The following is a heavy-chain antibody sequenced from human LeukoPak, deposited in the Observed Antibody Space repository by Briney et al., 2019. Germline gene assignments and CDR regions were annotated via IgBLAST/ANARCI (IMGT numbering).Heavy chain of an antibody. CDR3: AKWDDDDSSDYPDAFDI. D-gene: IGHD3-22*01. J-gene: IGHJ3*02. CDR1: GFTSVSYA. Sequence: PGGSLRLSLAASGFTSVSYAMSAVRQAPGKGLEWVSAISGSGGSTYYADSVKGRFTISRDNSKNTLDLKMNSLRAEDTAVYYCAKWDDDDSSDYPDAFDICGQGTMVTVSS. V-gene: IGHV3-23*01. CDR2: ISGSGGST.